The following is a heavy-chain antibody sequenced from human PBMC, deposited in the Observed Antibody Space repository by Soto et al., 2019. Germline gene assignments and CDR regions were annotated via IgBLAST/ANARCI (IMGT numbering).Heavy chain of an antibody. V-gene: IGHV4-31*03. J-gene: IGHJ4*02. CDR1: GGSISSGGYY. D-gene: IGHD1-7*01. CDR2: IYYSGST. Sequence: SETLSLTCTVSGGSISSGGYYWSWIRQHPGKGLEWIGYIYYSGSTYYNPSLKSRVTISVDTSKNQFSLKLSSVTAADTAVYYCARAGTGTTSDYFDYWGQGTLVTVSS. CDR3: ARAGTGTTSDYFDY.